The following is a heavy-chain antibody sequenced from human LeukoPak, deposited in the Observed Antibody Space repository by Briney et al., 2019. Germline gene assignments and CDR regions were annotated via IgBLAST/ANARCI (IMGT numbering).Heavy chain of an antibody. CDR3: AKYSFGDYDFDY. D-gene: IGHD4-17*01. CDR1: GGSFSGYY. J-gene: IGHJ4*02. Sequence: SETLSLTCAVHGGSFSGYYWSWIRQPAGKGLEWIGRIYTSGSTNYNPSLKSRVTISLDKPKNQFSLKLSSVTAADTAVYYCAKYSFGDYDFDYWGQGTLVTVSS. CDR2: IYTSGST. V-gene: IGHV4-59*10.